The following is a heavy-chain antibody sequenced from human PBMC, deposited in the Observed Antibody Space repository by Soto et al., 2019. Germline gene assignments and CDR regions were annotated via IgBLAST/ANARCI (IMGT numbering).Heavy chain of an antibody. CDR3: ARDYYDSSGFMVYYYYGMDV. Sequence: QVQLVQSGAEVKKPGSSVKVSCKASGGTFSSYAISWVRQAPGQGLEWMGGIIPIFGTANYAQKFQGRVTITADESTSTAYMELSSLRSEDTAVYYCARDYYDSSGFMVYYYYGMDVWGQGTTVTVSS. CDR1: GGTFSSYA. D-gene: IGHD3-22*01. CDR2: IIPIFGTA. J-gene: IGHJ6*02. V-gene: IGHV1-69*01.